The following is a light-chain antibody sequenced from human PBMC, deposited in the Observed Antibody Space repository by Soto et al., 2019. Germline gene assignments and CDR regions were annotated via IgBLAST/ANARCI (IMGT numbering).Light chain of an antibody. V-gene: IGKV3-15*01. CDR3: QQYNNWPPLYT. J-gene: IGKJ2*01. CDR2: GAS. CDR1: QSVSSN. Sequence: EIVMTQSPATLSVSPGERATLSCRASQSVSSNLAWYQQKPGQASRLLIYGASTMATGIPARFSGSGAGTEVTLAILSLRSEDFAVYYCQQYNNWPPLYTFGQGTKLEI.